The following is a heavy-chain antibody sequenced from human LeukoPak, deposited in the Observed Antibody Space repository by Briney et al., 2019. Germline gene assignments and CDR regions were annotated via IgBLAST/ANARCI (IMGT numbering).Heavy chain of an antibody. J-gene: IGHJ4*02. CDR1: GGSISIYY. D-gene: IGHD6-13*01. CDR2: TYNSGST. V-gene: IGHV4-59*01. CDR3: ARGSQSRGSSWYFDY. Sequence: SETLSLTCTVSGGSISIYYWSWIRQPPGKGLEWIGYTYNSGSTNYNPSLKSRVTISVDTSKNQFSLKLSSVTAADTAVYFCARGSQSRGSSWYFDYWGQGTLVTVSS.